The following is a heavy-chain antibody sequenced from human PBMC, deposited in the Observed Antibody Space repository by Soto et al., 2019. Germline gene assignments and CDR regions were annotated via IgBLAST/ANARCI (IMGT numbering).Heavy chain of an antibody. CDR3: ARDLFFDYYPHFYYGMDV. V-gene: IGHV1-18*01. D-gene: IGHD3-9*01. CDR2: ISAYNGNT. J-gene: IGHJ6*02. CDR1: GYTFTSYG. Sequence: QVQLVQSGAEVKKPGASVKVSCKASGYTFTSYGISWVRQAPGQGLEWMGWISAYNGNTNYAQKLQGRVTLTTDTSTSTAYMELRSLRSDDTAVYYCARDLFFDYYPHFYYGMDVWGQGTTVTVSS.